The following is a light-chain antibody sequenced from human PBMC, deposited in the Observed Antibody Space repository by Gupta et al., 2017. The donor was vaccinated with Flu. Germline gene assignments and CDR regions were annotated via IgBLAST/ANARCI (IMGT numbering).Light chain of an antibody. J-gene: IGLJ3*02. CDR1: SSNIGSKY. V-gene: IGLV1-47*01. CDR2: RNN. Sequence: QSVLTQPPSASGTPGQRVSISCSGSSSNIGSKYGCWYQQLPGTAPKLLIYRNNQRPSGVPDRFSGSKSGTSASLAISGLRSEDEADYYCAAWDGSLGAWVFGGGTKLTVL. CDR3: AAWDGSLGAWV.